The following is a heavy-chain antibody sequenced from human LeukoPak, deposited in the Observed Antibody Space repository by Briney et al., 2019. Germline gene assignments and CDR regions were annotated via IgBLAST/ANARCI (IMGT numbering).Heavy chain of an antibody. CDR1: GFSFSTYG. J-gene: IGHJ4*02. CDR2: IWSDGSNK. CDR3: ARAIYSGGWYGGDY. V-gene: IGHV3-33*01. Sequence: GGSLRLSCAASGFSFSTYGMHWVRQAPGKGLEWVAVIWSDGSNKYYADSVKGRSTISRDNSQNTLYLQMNSLRAEDTAVYYCARAIYSGGWYGGDYWGQGTLVTVSS. D-gene: IGHD6-19*01.